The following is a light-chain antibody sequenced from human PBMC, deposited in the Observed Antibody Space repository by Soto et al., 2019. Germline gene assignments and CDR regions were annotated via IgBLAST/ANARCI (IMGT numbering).Light chain of an antibody. Sequence: EIVMTQSPATLSVSPGERVNLSCRASQSVSSSYLAWYQQKPGQAPRLLIYGASSRATGIPDRFSGAGSGTEFTLTISRVAPEDYAVYYCQQYNTSPWTFGQGTKVDI. V-gene: IGKV3-20*01. CDR2: GAS. CDR3: QQYNTSPWT. J-gene: IGKJ1*01. CDR1: QSVSSSY.